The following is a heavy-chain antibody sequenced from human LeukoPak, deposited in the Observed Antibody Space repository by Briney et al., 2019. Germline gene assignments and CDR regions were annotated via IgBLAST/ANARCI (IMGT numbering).Heavy chain of an antibody. D-gene: IGHD3-10*01. J-gene: IGHJ4*02. CDR2: IYYSGST. V-gene: IGHV4-39*07. Sequence: SETLSLTCTVSGGSISSSSYYWGWIRQPPGKGLEWIGSIYYSGSTYYNPSLKSRVTISVDTSKNQFSLKLSSVTAADTAVYYCAREHGYYGSGSYYFYWGQGTLVTVSS. CDR3: AREHGYYGSGSYYFY. CDR1: GGSISSSSYY.